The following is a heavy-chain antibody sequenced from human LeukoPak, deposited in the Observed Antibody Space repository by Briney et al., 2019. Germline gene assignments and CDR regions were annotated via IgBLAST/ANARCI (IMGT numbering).Heavy chain of an antibody. CDR2: ISSTGGTT. D-gene: IGHD6-13*01. V-gene: IGHV3-23*01. CDR1: GFTFSSYG. CDR3: ARGWYLTFDY. J-gene: IGHJ4*02. Sequence: PGGSLRPSCAASGFTFSSYGMSWVRQAPGKGLEWVSAISSTGGTTYYADSVKGRFTISRDNSKNTLYLQMNSLRAEDTAVYYCARGWYLTFDYWGQGTLVTVSS.